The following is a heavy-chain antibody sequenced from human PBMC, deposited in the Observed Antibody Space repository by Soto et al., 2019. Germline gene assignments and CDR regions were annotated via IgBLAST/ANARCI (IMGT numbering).Heavy chain of an antibody. CDR3: AKGGGSSSGWFDP. CDR1: GFTFSSYG. J-gene: IGHJ5*02. V-gene: IGHV3-30*18. Sequence: GGSLRLSCSASGFTFSSYGMHWVRQAPGKGLEWVAVISYDGSNKYYADSVKGRFTISRDNSKNTLYLQMNSLRAEDTAVYYCAKGGGSSSGWFDPWGQGTLVTVSS. D-gene: IGHD6-6*01. CDR2: ISYDGSNK.